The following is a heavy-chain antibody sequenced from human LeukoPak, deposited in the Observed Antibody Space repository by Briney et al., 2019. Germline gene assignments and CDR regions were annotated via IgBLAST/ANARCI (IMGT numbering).Heavy chain of an antibody. J-gene: IGHJ4*02. V-gene: IGHV1-58*02. Sequence: SVKVSCKASGFTFTSSAMQWVRQARGQRLEWIGWIVVGSGNTNYAQKFQERVTITRDMSSSTAYMELSSLRSEDTAVYYCAAFDNYYDSSGYDGWGQGTLVTVSS. CDR3: AAFDNYYDSSGYDG. CDR1: GFTFTSSA. D-gene: IGHD3-22*01. CDR2: IVVGSGNT.